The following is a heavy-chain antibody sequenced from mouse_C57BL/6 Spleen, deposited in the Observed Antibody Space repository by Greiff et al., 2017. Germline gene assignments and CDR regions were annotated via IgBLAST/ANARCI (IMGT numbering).Heavy chain of an antibody. Sequence: EVQLQQSGPELVKPGASVKIPCKASGYTFTDYNMDWVKQSHGKSLEWIGDINPNNGGTIYNQKFKGKATLTVDKSSSTAYMELRSLTSEDTAVYYCALNYGNYDWFAYWGQGTLVTVSA. CDR2: INPNNGGT. D-gene: IGHD2-1*01. CDR1: GYTFTDYN. J-gene: IGHJ3*01. CDR3: ALNYGNYDWFAY. V-gene: IGHV1-18*01.